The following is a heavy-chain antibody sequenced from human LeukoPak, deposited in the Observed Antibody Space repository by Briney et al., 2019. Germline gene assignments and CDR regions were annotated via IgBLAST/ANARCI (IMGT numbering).Heavy chain of an antibody. J-gene: IGHJ1*01. CDR2: IYHSGST. Sequence: SETLSLTYTVSGYSISSGYYWGWIRQPPGKGLEWIGSIYHSGSTYYNPSLKSRVTISVDTSKNQFSLRLSSVTAADTAVYYCARSYSGSFLYWGQGSLVTVSS. CDR1: GYSISSGYY. CDR3: ARSYSGSFLY. D-gene: IGHD1-26*01. V-gene: IGHV4-38-2*02.